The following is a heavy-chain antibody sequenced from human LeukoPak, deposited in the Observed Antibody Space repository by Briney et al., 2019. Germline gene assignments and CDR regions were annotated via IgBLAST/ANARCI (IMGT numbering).Heavy chain of an antibody. V-gene: IGHV3-74*01. CDR1: GFTFSSYW. J-gene: IGHJ3*02. Sequence: GGSLRLSCAASGFTFSSYWMHWVRQAPGKGLVWVSRINSDGSSTSYADSVKGRFTISRDNAKNTLYLQMNSLRAEDTAVYYCARDFYDFWSGYYQIGAFDIWGQGTMVTVSS. CDR3: ARDFYDFWSGYYQIGAFDI. D-gene: IGHD3-3*01. CDR2: INSDGSST.